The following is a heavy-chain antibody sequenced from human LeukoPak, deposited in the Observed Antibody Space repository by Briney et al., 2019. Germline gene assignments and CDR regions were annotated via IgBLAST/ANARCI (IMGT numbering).Heavy chain of an antibody. J-gene: IGHJ4*02. CDR2: INPSGGST. D-gene: IGHD4-11*01. V-gene: IGHV1-46*01. Sequence: ASVKVSCKASGYTFTSYDINWVRQAPGQGLEWMGIINPSGGSTSYAQKFQGRVTMTTDTSTSTAYMELRSLRSDDTAVYYCARENDYSNLYYFDYWGQGTLVTVSS. CDR1: GYTFTSYD. CDR3: ARENDYSNLYYFDY.